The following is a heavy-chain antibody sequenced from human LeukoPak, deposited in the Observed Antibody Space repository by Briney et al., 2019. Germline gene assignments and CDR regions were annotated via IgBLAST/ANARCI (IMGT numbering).Heavy chain of an antibody. CDR3: AGEVQLWFKFSNWFDP. V-gene: IGHV4-61*02. CDR1: GGSISSGGYY. J-gene: IGHJ5*02. Sequence: SETLSLTCTVSGGSISSGGYYWSWIRQPAGKGLEWIGRIYTSGSTNYNPSLKSRVTISVDTSKNQFSLKLTSVTAADTAVYYCAGEVQLWFKFSNWFDPWGQGTLVTVSS. CDR2: IYTSGST. D-gene: IGHD5-18*01.